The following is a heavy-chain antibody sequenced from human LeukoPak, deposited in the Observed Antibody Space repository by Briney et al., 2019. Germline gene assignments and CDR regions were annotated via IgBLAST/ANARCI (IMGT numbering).Heavy chain of an antibody. Sequence: GGSLRLSCAASGSNFNNYWMSWLRQAPGKGLEWVANIKDDGSEEYYVDSVKGRFTIVRDNAYNSLYLQMNSLRVEDTAIYFCARFTRGYSGDYWGQGTLVSVSS. V-gene: IGHV3-7*03. J-gene: IGHJ4*02. CDR1: GSNFNNYW. CDR3: ARFTRGYSGDY. CDR2: IKDDGSEE. D-gene: IGHD5-12*01.